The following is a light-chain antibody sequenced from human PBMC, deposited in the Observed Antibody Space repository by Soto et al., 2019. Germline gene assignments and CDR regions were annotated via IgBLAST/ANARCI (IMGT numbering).Light chain of an antibody. CDR2: YDS. Sequence: SYELTQPPSVSVAPGKTARITCGGNNIGSKSVHWYQQKAGQAPILAMYYDSDRPSGIPEGFSGSNSGNTATLTISTVEDGDEADYYCQVWDISSNHVVFGGGTKLTVL. V-gene: IGLV3-21*04. CDR3: QVWDISSNHVV. CDR1: NIGSKS. J-gene: IGLJ2*01.